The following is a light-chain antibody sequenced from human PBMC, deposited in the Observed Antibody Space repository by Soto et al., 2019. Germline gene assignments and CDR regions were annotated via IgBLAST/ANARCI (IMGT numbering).Light chain of an antibody. CDR1: QTVSSNY. V-gene: IGKV3-20*01. J-gene: IGKJ5*01. Sequence: EIILAQSPDTLSWSAGERATLSCSASQTVSSNYLAWCQQRPGQAPRLLIYGASTRAAGIPDRFSGSGSGTDFTLTITRLEPEDSAVYFCQQYTGPPTTFGQGTRLEIK. CDR2: GAS. CDR3: QQYTGPPTT.